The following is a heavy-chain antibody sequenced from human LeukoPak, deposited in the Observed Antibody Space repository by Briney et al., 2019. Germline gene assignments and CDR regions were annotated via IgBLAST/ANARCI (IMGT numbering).Heavy chain of an antibody. D-gene: IGHD6-25*01. CDR2: IYTSGST. V-gene: IGHV4-4*09. CDR1: SGSISSYY. Sequence: SETLSLTCTVSSGSISSYYWSWIRQPPGKGLEWIGYIYTSGSTNYNPSLKSRVTISVDTSKNQFSLKLSSVTAADTAVYYCATTERAEYYYYYMDVWGKGTTVTVSS. J-gene: IGHJ6*03. CDR3: ATTERAEYYYYYMDV.